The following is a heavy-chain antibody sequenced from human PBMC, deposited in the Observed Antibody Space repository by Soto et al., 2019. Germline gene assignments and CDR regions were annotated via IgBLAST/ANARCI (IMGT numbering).Heavy chain of an antibody. CDR3: ARSRYCSGGSCYRGGCLWFGP. V-gene: IGHV1-8*01. J-gene: IGHJ5*02. Sequence: ASVKVSCKASGYTFTSYDINWVRQATGQGLEWMGWMNPNSGNTGYAQKFQGRVTMTRNTSISTAYMELSSLRSEDTAVYYCARSRYCSGGSCYRGGCLWFGPWGHGNLVPVPS. D-gene: IGHD2-15*01. CDR1: GYTFTSYD. CDR2: MNPNSGNT.